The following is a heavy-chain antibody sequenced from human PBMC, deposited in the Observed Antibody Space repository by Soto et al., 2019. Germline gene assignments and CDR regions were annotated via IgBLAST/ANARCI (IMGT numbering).Heavy chain of an antibody. Sequence: WVSLRLSCTVSGGTITNHAGSWVRQTPGKGLEWISAISGGGGGTYYADSVKGRFTITRYKYKNTMHLQMNRLSVEDTAAYKCVNPRSSHHADFWGQGTQVTVSS. J-gene: IGHJ4*02. CDR3: VNPRSSHHADF. V-gene: IGHV3-23*01. CDR2: ISGGGGGT. CDR1: GGTITNHA.